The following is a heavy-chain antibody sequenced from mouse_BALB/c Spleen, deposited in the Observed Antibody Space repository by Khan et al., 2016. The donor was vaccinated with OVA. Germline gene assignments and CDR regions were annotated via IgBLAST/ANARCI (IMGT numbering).Heavy chain of an antibody. CDR3: ARHDRYFYAMDY. V-gene: IGHV2-6-1*01. CDR2: IWSDGST. CDR1: GFSLTSYG. J-gene: IGHJ4*01. D-gene: IGHD2-14*01. Sequence: QVRLQQSGPGLVAPSQSLSITCTISGFSLTSYGVHWVRQPPGKGLEWLVVIWSDGSTTYNSALKSRLSITKDNSKSQVFLKMNSLQIDDTAMYXGARHDRYFYAMDYWGQGTSVTVSS.